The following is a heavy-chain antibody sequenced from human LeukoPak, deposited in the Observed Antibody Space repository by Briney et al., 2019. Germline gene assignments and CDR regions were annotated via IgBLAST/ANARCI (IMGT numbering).Heavy chain of an antibody. CDR2: IGTAGDP. Sequence: GGSLRLSCAASGFTFSSYDMHWVRQATGKGLEWVSAIGTAGDPYYPGSVKGRFTISRENAKNSLYLQMNSLRAGDTAVYYCARARAYCSGGSRYGTAGVWYYGMDVWGQGTTVTVSS. V-gene: IGHV3-13*05. CDR3: ARARAYCSGGSRYGTAGVWYYGMDV. J-gene: IGHJ6*02. D-gene: IGHD2-15*01. CDR1: GFTFSSYD.